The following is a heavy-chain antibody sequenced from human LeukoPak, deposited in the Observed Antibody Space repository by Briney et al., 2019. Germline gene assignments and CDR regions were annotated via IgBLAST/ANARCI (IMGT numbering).Heavy chain of an antibody. J-gene: IGHJ4*02. CDR1: GGSINSYY. D-gene: IGHD4-23*01. Sequence: SETLSLTCTVSGGSINSYYWSWIRQPPGKGLEWIGNIYYRGSTNYNPSLKSRVTISVDTSKNQFSLKLSSVTAADTAVYYCARDLLNEGNHLDYWGQGTLVTVSS. V-gene: IGHV4-59*12. CDR2: IYYRGST. CDR3: ARDLLNEGNHLDY.